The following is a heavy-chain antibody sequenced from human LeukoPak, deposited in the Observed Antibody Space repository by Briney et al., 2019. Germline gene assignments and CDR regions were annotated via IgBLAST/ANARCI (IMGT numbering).Heavy chain of an antibody. J-gene: IGHJ4*02. Sequence: ASVKVSCKASGYTFTGYYMHWVRQAPGRGLEWMGWINPNSGGTNYAQKFQGRVTMTRDTSISTAYMELSRLRSDDTAVYYCARGAGVAPGVYFDYWGQGTLVTVSS. D-gene: IGHD3-3*01. CDR1: GYTFTGYY. V-gene: IGHV1-2*02. CDR3: ARGAGVAPGVYFDY. CDR2: INPNSGGT.